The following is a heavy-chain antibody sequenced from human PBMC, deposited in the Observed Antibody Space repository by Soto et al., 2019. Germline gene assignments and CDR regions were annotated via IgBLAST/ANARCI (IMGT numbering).Heavy chain of an antibody. CDR3: ARDTYGSGSPYDDNAFDI. D-gene: IGHD3-10*01. CDR2: IYYSGST. J-gene: IGHJ3*02. V-gene: IGHV4-59*01. CDR1: GGSISSYY. Sequence: QVQLQESGPGLVKPSETLSLTCTVSGGSISSYYWSWIRQPPGKGLEWIGYIYYSGSTNYNPSLKSRDTISVDTSKNQFSLKLSSVTAADTAVYYCARDTYGSGSPYDDNAFDIWGQGTMVTVSS.